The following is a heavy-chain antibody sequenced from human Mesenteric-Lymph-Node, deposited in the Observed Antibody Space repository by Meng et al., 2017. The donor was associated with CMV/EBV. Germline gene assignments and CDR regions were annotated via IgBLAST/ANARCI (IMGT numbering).Heavy chain of an antibody. Sequence: QLREPGHRPGKPSGPQSLKCTVSGGSMSSSWHYWGWIRQPPGKGLEWIGSIFYSGSAHYNPALESRVTISIDKSKNEFFLNLGSVTAADTAMYFCARDTLTYSYGPGWINPWGQGTLVTVSS. V-gene: IGHV4-39*02. D-gene: IGHD3-10*01. CDR1: GGSMSSSWHY. CDR3: ARDTLTYSYGPGWINP. CDR2: IFYSGSA. J-gene: IGHJ5*02.